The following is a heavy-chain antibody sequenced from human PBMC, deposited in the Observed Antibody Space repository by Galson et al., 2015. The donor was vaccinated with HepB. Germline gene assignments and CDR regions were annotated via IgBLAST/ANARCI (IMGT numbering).Heavy chain of an antibody. J-gene: IGHJ3*02. D-gene: IGHD3-22*01. V-gene: IGHV1-69*02. Sequence: SVKVSCKASGGTFSSYTISWVRQAPGQGLEWMGRIIPILGIANYAQKFQGRVTITADKSTNTAYMELSSLRSEDTATYYCARTVDSSGTKSYAFDIWGQGTMVIVSS. CDR2: IIPILGIA. CDR3: ARTVDSSGTKSYAFDI. CDR1: GGTFSSYT.